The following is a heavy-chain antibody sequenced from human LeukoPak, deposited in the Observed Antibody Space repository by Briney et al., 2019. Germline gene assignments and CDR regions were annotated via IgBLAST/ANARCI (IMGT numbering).Heavy chain of an antibody. V-gene: IGHV4-59*12. Sequence: SETLSLTCTVSGGSISSYYWSWIRQPPGKGLEWIGYIYYSGSTNYNPSLKSRVTISVDTSENQFSLKLSSVTAADTAVYYCASGGYYDFWSGYYDYWGRGTLVTVSS. D-gene: IGHD3-3*01. J-gene: IGHJ4*02. CDR2: IYYSGST. CDR3: ASGGYYDFWSGYYDY. CDR1: GGSISSYY.